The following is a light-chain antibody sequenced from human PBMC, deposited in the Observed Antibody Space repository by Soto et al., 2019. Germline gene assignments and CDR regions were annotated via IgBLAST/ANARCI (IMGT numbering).Light chain of an antibody. CDR2: GVT. V-gene: IGLV2-8*01. Sequence: QSVLAQPPSASGSPGQSVTISCTGSGSDIGAYNFVSWYQQRPGKAPKLMIFGVTERPSGVPDRFSGSKSGNTASLTVSGLQADDEAVYYCYSYAGRNIWVFGGGTKLTVL. CDR3: YSYAGRNIWV. CDR1: GSDIGAYNF. J-gene: IGLJ3*02.